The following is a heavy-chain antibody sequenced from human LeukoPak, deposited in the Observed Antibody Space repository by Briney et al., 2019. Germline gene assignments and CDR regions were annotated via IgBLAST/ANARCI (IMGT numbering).Heavy chain of an antibody. Sequence: PGGSLRLSCAASGFTFDDYVMHWVRQAPGKGLEWVGFIRRKAYGGTTEYAASVKGRFTISRDDSKSIAYLQMNSLKTEDTAMYYCTRPARISMIVGDLGYFHYWGQGTLVTVSS. CDR2: IRRKAYGGTT. D-gene: IGHD3-22*01. J-gene: IGHJ4*02. V-gene: IGHV3-49*04. CDR3: TRPARISMIVGDLGYFHY. CDR1: GFTFDDYV.